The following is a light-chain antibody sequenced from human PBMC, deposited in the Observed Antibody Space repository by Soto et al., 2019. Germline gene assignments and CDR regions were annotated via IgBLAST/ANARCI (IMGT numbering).Light chain of an antibody. CDR3: CSYAGTYSYV. J-gene: IGLJ1*01. CDR2: DVN. V-gene: IGLV2-11*01. CDR1: SSDVGAYNY. Sequence: QSALTQARSVSGSPGQSDTISCTGTSSDVGAYNYVSWYQQHPGKAPKFIIYDVNKRPSGVPDRFSGSKSGNTASLTISGLQAEDEAEYYCCSYAGTYSYVLGTGTKVTVL.